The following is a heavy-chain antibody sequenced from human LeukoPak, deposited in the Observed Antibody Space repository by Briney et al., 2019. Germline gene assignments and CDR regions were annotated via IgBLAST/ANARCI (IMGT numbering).Heavy chain of an antibody. D-gene: IGHD3-16*02. J-gene: IGHJ4*02. Sequence: GGSLRLSCAASGFSFRDYWMSWVRQAPGKGLEWVANIKQDGSEKYYVDSVKGRFTISRDNAKNSLYLQMNSLRAEDTAVYYCARDTYYDYVWGSYRYGSYFDYWGQGTLVTVSS. CDR3: ARDTYYDYVWGSYRYGSYFDY. CDR2: IKQDGSEK. V-gene: IGHV3-7*01. CDR1: GFSFRDYW.